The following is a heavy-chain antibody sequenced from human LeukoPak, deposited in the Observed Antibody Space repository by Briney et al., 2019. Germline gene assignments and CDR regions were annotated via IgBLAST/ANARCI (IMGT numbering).Heavy chain of an antibody. CDR3: ARVDRVMTYYYDD. D-gene: IGHD3-16*01. V-gene: IGHV3-23*01. Sequence: PGGTLRLSCAASGFTFSSYGMSWVRQAPGKGLEWVSAISGSGGSTYYADSVKGRFTISRDNSKNTLYLQMNSLRAEDTAVYYCARVDRVMTYYYDDWGQGTLVTVSS. CDR1: GFTFSSYG. CDR2: ISGSGGST. J-gene: IGHJ4*02.